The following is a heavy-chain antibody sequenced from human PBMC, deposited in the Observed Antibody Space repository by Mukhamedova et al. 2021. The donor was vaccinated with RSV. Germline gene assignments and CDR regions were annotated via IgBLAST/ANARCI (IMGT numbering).Heavy chain of an antibody. CDR3: AKDTYYYGSGSYYHDAFDI. J-gene: IGHJ3*02. D-gene: IGHD3-10*01. CDR2: ISGSGGST. Sequence: GLEWVSAISGSGGSTYYADSVKGRFTISRDNSKNTLYLQMNSLRAEDTAVYYCAKDTYYYGSGSYYHDAFDIWGQGTMVTVSS. V-gene: IGHV3-23*01.